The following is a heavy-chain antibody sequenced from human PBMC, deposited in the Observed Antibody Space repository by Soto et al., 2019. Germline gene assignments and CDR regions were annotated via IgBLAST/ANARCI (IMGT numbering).Heavy chain of an antibody. Sequence: ASVKVSCKASGDTFSSYAVTWVRQAPGQGLEWLGGIIPMFGTANYAQKFQGRVTITADGSTSTAYMELSSLRAEDTAVYYCARGSGDDILTGYSYNWFDPWGQGTLVTVSS. CDR2: IIPMFGTA. V-gene: IGHV1-69*13. CDR3: ARGSGDDILTGYSYNWFDP. D-gene: IGHD3-9*01. J-gene: IGHJ5*02. CDR1: GDTFSSYA.